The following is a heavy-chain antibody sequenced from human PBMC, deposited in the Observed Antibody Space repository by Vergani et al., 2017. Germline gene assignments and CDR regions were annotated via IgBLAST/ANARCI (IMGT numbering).Heavy chain of an antibody. CDR1: GLTLSSYG. Sequence: VQLLESGGRLVQPGGSMRLSCSASGLTLSSYGVHWVRQAPGRGLESVTFTRPHEDGAFYSASVRGRFTVSRDNSKNTLYLEMNRLNVDDTAIYYCGKTQGTVVGAWWFDPWGQGTPVTVSS. V-gene: IGHV3-30*02. CDR2: TRPHEDGA. CDR3: GKTQGTVVGAWWFDP. D-gene: IGHD1-26*01. J-gene: IGHJ5*02.